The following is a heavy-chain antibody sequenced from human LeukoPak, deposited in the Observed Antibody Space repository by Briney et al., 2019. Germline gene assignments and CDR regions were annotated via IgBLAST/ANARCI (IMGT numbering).Heavy chain of an antibody. D-gene: IGHD6-13*01. CDR2: ISYDGSNK. J-gene: IGHJ4*02. V-gene: IGHV3-30*03. Sequence: GGSLRLSCAASGLTFSNAWMSWVRQAPGKGLEWVAVISYDGSNKYYADSVKGRFTISRDNSKNTLYLQMNSLRAEDTAVYYCARRHFQGSSPTTVDYWGQGTLVTVSS. CDR3: ARRHFQGSSPTTVDY. CDR1: GLTFSNAW.